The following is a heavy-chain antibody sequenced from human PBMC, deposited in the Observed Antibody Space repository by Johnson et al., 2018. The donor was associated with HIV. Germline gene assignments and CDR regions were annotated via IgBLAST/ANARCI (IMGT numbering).Heavy chain of an antibody. CDR3: AKAPDYGGNSAAFDF. CDR1: GFTFSSYA. V-gene: IGHV3-64*01. Sequence: VQLVESGGGLVQPGGSLRLSCAASGFTFSSYAMHWVRQAPGKGLEYVSAISSNGGSTYYANSVKGRFTISRDNSKNTLYLQMNSLRAEDTAVYYCAKAPDYGGNSAAFDFWGQGTMVSVSS. CDR2: ISSNGGST. J-gene: IGHJ3*01. D-gene: IGHD4-23*01.